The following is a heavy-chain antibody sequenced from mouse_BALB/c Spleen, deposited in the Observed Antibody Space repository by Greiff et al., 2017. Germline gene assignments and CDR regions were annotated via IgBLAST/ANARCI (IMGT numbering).Heavy chain of an antibody. V-gene: IGHV5-17*02. CDR2: ISSGSSTI. Sequence: DVKLVESGGGLVQPGGSRKLSCAASGFTFSSFGMHWVRQAPEKGLEWVAYISSGSSTIYYADTVKGRFTISRDNPKNTLFLQMTSLRSEDTAMYYCARSGRYRYDGYYFDYWGQGTTLTVSS. D-gene: IGHD2-14*01. CDR1: GFTFSSFG. CDR3: ARSGRYRYDGYYFDY. J-gene: IGHJ2*01.